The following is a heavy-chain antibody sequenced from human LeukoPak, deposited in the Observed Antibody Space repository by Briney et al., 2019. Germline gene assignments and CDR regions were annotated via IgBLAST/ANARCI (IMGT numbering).Heavy chain of an antibody. J-gene: IGHJ6*02. D-gene: IGHD2-2*02. V-gene: IGHV3-11*01. Sequence: PGGSLRLSCAASGFTFSDYYMSWIRQAPGKGLEWVSYISSSGSTIYYADSVKGRFTISRDNAKNSLYLQMNSLRAEDTAVYYCARLHRVPAAIVGYYYYGMDVWGQGTTVTVSS. CDR3: ARLHRVPAAIVGYYYYGMDV. CDR1: GFTFSDYY. CDR2: ISSSGSTI.